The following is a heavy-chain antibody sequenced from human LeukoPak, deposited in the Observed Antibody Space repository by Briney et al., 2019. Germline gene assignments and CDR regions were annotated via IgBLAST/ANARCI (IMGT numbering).Heavy chain of an antibody. D-gene: IGHD6-13*01. J-gene: IGHJ4*02. V-gene: IGHV4-38-2*02. CDR3: ASSAAGLTKFDY. Sequence: SETLSLTCTVSGYSISSGYYWGWIRQPPGKGLEWIGSIYYSGSTFYNPSLKSRVTISVDTSKNQFSPRLSSVTAADTAVYYCASSAAGLTKFDYWGQGALVTVSS. CDR2: IYYSGST. CDR1: GYSISSGYY.